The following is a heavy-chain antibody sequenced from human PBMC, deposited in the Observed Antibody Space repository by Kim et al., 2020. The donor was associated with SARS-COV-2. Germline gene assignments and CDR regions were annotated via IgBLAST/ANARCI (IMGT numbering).Heavy chain of an antibody. V-gene: IGHV3-21*01. Sequence: GGSLRLSCAASGFTFSSYSMNWVRQAPGKGLEWVSSISSSSSYIYYADSVKGRFTISRDNAKNSLYLQMNSLRAEDTAVYYCARDDDFWSGYYAWGFDYWGQGTLVTVSS. D-gene: IGHD3-3*01. CDR3: ARDDDFWSGYYAWGFDY. CDR1: GFTFSSYS. CDR2: ISSSSSYI. J-gene: IGHJ4*02.